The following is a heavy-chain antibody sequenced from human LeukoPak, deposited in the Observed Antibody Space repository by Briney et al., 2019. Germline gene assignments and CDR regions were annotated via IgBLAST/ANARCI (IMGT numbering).Heavy chain of an antibody. CDR1: GYTLTELS. CDR3: ATGSLGYCSGGSCYPPYFDY. V-gene: IGHV1-24*01. D-gene: IGHD2-15*01. Sequence: ASVKVSCKVSGYTLTELSMHWVRQAPGKGLERMGGFDPEDGETIYAQKFQGRVTMTEDTSTDTAYMELSSLRSEDTAVYYCATGSLGYCSGGSCYPPYFDYWGQGALVTVSS. CDR2: FDPEDGET. J-gene: IGHJ4*02.